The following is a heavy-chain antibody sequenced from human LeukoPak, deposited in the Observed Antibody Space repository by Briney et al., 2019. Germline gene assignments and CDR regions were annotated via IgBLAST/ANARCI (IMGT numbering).Heavy chain of an antibody. V-gene: IGHV3-23*01. CDR2: ISGSDGGT. CDR3: ASPKTPSGSYGDFDY. J-gene: IGHJ4*02. D-gene: IGHD1-26*01. CDR1: GFTFSSCG. Sequence: GGSLRLSCAASGFTFSSCGMTWVRQAPGKGLEWVSSISGSDGGTYYADSVKGRFTISRDNSKNTLYLQMNSLRAEDTAVYYCASPKTPSGSYGDFDYWGQGTLVTVSS.